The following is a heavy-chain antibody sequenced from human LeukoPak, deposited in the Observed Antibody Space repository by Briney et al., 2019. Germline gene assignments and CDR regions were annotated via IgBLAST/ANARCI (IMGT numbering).Heavy chain of an antibody. D-gene: IGHD3-22*01. CDR1: GFTVSSNY. CDR2: INSGGST. CDR3: ARDTYYDISGYPSWFDP. Sequence: PGGSLRLSCAASGFTVSSNYMSWVRQAPGKGLEWVSIINSGGSTYYADSVKGRFTISRDNSKNTLYLQMNSLRAEDTAVYYCARDTYYDISGYPSWFDPWGQGTLVTASS. J-gene: IGHJ5*02. V-gene: IGHV3-53*01.